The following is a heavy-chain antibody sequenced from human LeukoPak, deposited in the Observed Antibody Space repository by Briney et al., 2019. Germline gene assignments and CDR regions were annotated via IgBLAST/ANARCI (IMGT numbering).Heavy chain of an antibody. V-gene: IGHV3-21*01. CDR1: GFTFSSYS. D-gene: IGHD2-2*01. J-gene: IGHJ6*02. Sequence: PGESLTLSCAASGFTFSSYSMNWVRQAPGKGLEWVSSISSSSSYIYYADSVKGRFTISRDNAKNSLYLQMNSLRAEDTAVYYWARGGYCSSTSCYLDAMDVWGQGTTVTVSS. CDR3: ARGGYCSSTSCYLDAMDV. CDR2: ISSSSSYI.